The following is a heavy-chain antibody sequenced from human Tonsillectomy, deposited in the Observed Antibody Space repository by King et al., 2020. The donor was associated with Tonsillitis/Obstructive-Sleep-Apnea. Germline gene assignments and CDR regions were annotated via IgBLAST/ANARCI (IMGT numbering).Heavy chain of an antibody. CDR3: ARQIGGGASYYFDY. Sequence: QLQESGPGLVKPSETLSLTCTVSGGSISSSSYYWGWIRQPPGKGLEWIGSIYYSGSTYYNPSLKSRVTISVDTSKNQFSLKLSSVTAADTAVYYCARQIGGGASYYFDYWGQGTLVTVSS. D-gene: IGHD3-16*01. J-gene: IGHJ4*02. CDR1: GGSISSSSYY. CDR2: IYYSGST. V-gene: IGHV4-39*01.